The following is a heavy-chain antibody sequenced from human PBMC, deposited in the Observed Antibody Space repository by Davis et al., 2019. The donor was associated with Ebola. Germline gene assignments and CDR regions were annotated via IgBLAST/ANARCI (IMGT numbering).Heavy chain of an antibody. Sequence: GESLKISCAASGFTFSTYAMGWVRRAPGKGLEWVSTQGLSADTYYADSVKGRFTISRDNSKNTLHLQMNSLRVEDTAIYYCAKDTSNVWFDVWGQGTMVTVSS. CDR2: QGLSADT. V-gene: IGHV3-23*01. D-gene: IGHD6-19*01. J-gene: IGHJ3*01. CDR1: GFTFSTYA. CDR3: AKDTSNVWFDV.